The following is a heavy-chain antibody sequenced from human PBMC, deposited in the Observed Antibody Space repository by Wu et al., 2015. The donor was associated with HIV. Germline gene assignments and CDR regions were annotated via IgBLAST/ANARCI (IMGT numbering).Heavy chain of an antibody. Sequence: QVQLVQSGAEVKKPGSSVKVSCKASGGTFSSYAISWVRQAPGQGLEWMGRIIPIFGTANYAQKFQGRVTITADESTSTAYMELSSLRSEDTAVYYCARGLRGYGFGEPPRGAYYYYGMDVWGQGTTVTVSS. J-gene: IGHJ6*02. D-gene: IGHD3-10*01. CDR3: ARGLRGYGFGEPPRGAYYYYGMDV. CDR2: IIPIFGTA. V-gene: IGHV1-69*13. CDR1: GGTFSSYA.